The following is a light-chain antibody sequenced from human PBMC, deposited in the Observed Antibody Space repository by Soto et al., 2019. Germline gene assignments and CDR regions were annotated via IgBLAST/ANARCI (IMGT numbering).Light chain of an antibody. Sequence: EIVLTQSPGTLSLSPGERATLSCRASQSVSSSFLAWYQQKPGQAPRLLIYGASSRATGIPDRFSGSGSGTDFTLTISRLEPEDFAVYYCQQYDSSPITFGQGTRLGIK. CDR2: GAS. J-gene: IGKJ5*01. CDR3: QQYDSSPIT. CDR1: QSVSSSF. V-gene: IGKV3-20*01.